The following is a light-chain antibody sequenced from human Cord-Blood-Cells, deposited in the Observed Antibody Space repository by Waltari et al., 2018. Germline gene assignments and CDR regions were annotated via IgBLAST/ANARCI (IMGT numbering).Light chain of an antibody. CDR3: CSYAGSSTWV. V-gene: IGLV2-23*01. CDR2: EGS. Sequence: QSALTPPASVSGSPGPSITISCPGTSSDVGSYNLLSWYQQHPGKAPKLMIYEGSKRPSGVSNRFSGSKSGNTASLTISGLQAEDEADYYCCSYAGSSTWVFGGGTKLTVL. J-gene: IGLJ3*02. CDR1: SSDVGSYNL.